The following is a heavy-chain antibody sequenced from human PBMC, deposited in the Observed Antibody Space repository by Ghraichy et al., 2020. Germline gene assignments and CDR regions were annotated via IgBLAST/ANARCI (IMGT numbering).Heavy chain of an antibody. V-gene: IGHV3-7*01. Sequence: GESLNISCAASGFTFSSYWMSWVRQAPGKGLEWVANIKQDGSEKYYVDSVKGRFTISRDNAKNSLYLQMNSLRAEDTAVYYCAREGHIVVVTGVDYWGQGTLVTVSS. D-gene: IGHD2-21*02. CDR1: GFTFSSYW. CDR2: IKQDGSEK. J-gene: IGHJ4*02. CDR3: AREGHIVVVTGVDY.